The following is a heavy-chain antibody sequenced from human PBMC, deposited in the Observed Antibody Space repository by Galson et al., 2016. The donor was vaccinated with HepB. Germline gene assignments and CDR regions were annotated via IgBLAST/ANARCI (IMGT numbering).Heavy chain of an antibody. CDR3: ARGYHSSGEFDY. CDR2: IYPGASDT. J-gene: IGHJ4*02. V-gene: IGHV5-51*03. D-gene: IGHD3-22*01. Sequence: QSGAEVKQPGESLKISCKGSGYKFTTYWIGWVRQMPGKGLEWMGIIYPGASDTRYSPSFQGQVIISADKSITTAYLQWSSLKASDTAIYYCARGYHSSGEFDYWGQGTLVTVSS. CDR1: GYKFTTYW.